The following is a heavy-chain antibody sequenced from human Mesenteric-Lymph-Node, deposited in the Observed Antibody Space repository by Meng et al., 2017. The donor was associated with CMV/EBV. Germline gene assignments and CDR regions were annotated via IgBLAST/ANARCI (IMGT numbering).Heavy chain of an antibody. V-gene: IGHV4-59*01. Sequence: SETLSLTCTVSGGSISRYYWSWIRQPPGKGLEWIGYIYYSGSTNYSPSLKSRVTISVDTSKNQFSLKLSSVTAADTAVYYCARETWGSSSSFSIDYWGQGTLVTVSS. J-gene: IGHJ4*02. CDR2: IYYSGST. CDR3: ARETWGSSSSFSIDY. CDR1: GGSISRYY. D-gene: IGHD6-6*01.